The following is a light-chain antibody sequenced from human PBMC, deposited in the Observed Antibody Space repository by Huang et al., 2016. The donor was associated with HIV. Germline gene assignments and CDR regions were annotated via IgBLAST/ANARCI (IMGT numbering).Light chain of an antibody. V-gene: IGKV3-15*01. Sequence: IVMTQSPVTLSVSPGERAALSCRAGQSTKSNLAWYQQTPGQAHRLLIDGASTRATGGAARFSGMGSGTEFTLTINNLQSDDFAVYYCQKYDYWPPVTFGQGTKV. CDR2: GAS. J-gene: IGKJ1*01. CDR1: QSTKSN. CDR3: QKYDYWPPVT.